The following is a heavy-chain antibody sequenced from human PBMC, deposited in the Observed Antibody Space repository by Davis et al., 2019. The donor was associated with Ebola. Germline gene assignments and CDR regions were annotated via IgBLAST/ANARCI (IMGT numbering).Heavy chain of an antibody. CDR2: ISSSSSYI. V-gene: IGHV3-21*03. CDR3: TRGLWFGELSYRNDY. CDR1: GFTFSSYW. J-gene: IGHJ4*02. Sequence: SLNIPCAASGFTFSSYWMHSVRQAPGKGLEWVSSISSSSSYIYYADSVKGRFTISRDNAKNSLYLQMNSLRAEDTAVYYCTRGLWFGELSYRNDYWGQGTLVTVSS. D-gene: IGHD3-10*01.